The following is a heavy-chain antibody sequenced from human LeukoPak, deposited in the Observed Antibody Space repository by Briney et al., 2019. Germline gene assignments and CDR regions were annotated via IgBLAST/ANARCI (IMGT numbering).Heavy chain of an antibody. V-gene: IGHV1-18*01. Sequence: ASVKVSCKASGYTFTSYGISWVRQAPGQGLEWMGWISAYNGNTNYAQKFQGRVTMTRDTSTSTVYMELSSLRSEDTAVYYCAREYSGSYSGWGQGTLVTVSS. CDR3: AREYSGSYSG. D-gene: IGHD1-26*01. CDR1: GYTFTSYG. J-gene: IGHJ4*02. CDR2: ISAYNGNT.